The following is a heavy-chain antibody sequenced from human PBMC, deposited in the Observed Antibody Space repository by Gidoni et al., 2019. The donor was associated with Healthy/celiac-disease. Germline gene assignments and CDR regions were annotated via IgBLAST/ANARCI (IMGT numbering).Heavy chain of an antibody. CDR3: TRLGSAIVGATTYVY. CDR1: VFTLSCSA. V-gene: IGHV3-73*02. Sequence: EVQLVESVGGLFQPGGSLTTSRSAAVFTLSCSAMHWVRQASGKGLEGVGRSRSKANSYATAYAESVKGRFTSTRDDSKNTAYLQMNSLKTEDKAVYYCTRLGSAIVGATTYVYWGQGTLVTVSS. D-gene: IGHD1-26*01. J-gene: IGHJ4*02. CDR2: SRSKANSYAT.